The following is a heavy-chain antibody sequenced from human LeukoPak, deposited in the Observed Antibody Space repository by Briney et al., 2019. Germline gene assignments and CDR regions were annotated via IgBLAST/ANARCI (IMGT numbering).Heavy chain of an antibody. CDR3: ANPRGNYGAYAFDI. CDR1: GLTFSSYA. V-gene: IGHV3-23*01. D-gene: IGHD4-17*01. Sequence: GGSLRLSCAASGLTFSSYAMNWVRQPPGKGLEWVSAISGSGGNTYYADSVKGRFTISRDNSKNTLYLQMNSLRAEDTAVYYCANPRGNYGAYAFDIWGQGTMVTVSS. J-gene: IGHJ3*02. CDR2: ISGSGGNT.